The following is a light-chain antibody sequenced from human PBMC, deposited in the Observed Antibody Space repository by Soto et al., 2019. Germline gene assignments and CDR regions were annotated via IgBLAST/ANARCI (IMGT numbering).Light chain of an antibody. V-gene: IGKV1-17*01. J-gene: IGKJ2*01. CDR1: QSINTY. CDR2: AAS. CDR3: QQHNSFPRS. Sequence: DIQMTQSPPSLSASVGDRVTITCRASQSINTYLNWYQQKPGKAPKVLIYAASTLQSGVPSRFSGSGSGTEFTLTISSLQPEDYATYYCQQHNSFPRSFGQGTKLEIK.